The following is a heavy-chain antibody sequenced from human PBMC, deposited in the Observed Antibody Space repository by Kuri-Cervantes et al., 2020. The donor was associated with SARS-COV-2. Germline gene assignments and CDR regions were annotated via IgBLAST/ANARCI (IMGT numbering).Heavy chain of an antibody. D-gene: IGHD6-6*01. CDR1: GYTFTSYG. CDR2: ISAYNGNT. V-gene: IGHV1-18*01. J-gene: IGHJ4*02. Sequence: ASVKVSCKASGYTFTSYGISWVRQAPGQGLEWMGWISAYNGNTIYAQKFQGRVTMTEDTSTDTAYMELSSLRSEDTAVYYCASANSYSSSSIDYWGQGTLVTVSS. CDR3: ASANSYSSSSIDY.